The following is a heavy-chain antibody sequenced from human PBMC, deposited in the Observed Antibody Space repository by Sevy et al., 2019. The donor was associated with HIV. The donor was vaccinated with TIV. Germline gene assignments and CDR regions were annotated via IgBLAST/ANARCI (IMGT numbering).Heavy chain of an antibody. D-gene: IGHD6-19*01. V-gene: IGHV4-39*01. Sequence: SETLSLTCTVSGGSISISSYYWGWIRQPSGKGLEWIGSFYYSDSTYYNPSLKSRVTISVDTSKNQFSLKLSSVTAADTDVYYCARAFRAVAGSYYFDYWGQGTLVTVSS. CDR2: FYYSDST. CDR1: GGSISISSYY. CDR3: ARAFRAVAGSYYFDY. J-gene: IGHJ4*02.